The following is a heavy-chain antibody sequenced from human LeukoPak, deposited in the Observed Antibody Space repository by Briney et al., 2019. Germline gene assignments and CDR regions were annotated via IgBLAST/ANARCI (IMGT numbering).Heavy chain of an antibody. CDR1: GFTVSSNY. CDR2: IDSSGST. V-gene: IGHV3-53*01. CDR3: ARDVVGDLKPFDY. J-gene: IGHJ4*02. D-gene: IGHD2-21*02. Sequence: GGSLRLSCAASGFTVSSNYMSWVRQAPGKGLEWVSLIDSSGSTYYADSVKGRFSISRDKSKNTVDLQMNSLRAKDTAVYYCARDVVGDLKPFDYWGQGTLVTVSS.